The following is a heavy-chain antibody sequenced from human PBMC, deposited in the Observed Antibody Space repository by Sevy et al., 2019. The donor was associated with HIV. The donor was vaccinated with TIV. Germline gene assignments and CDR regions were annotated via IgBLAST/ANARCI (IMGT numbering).Heavy chain of an antibody. CDR2: ICCSNCYI. D-gene: IGHD3-3*01. Sequence: GSLRLSCAASGFTLSSYNMNWVRQAPGEGLEWVPSICCSNCYIYYADSVKGRFTNSRDNAKNSLYLQMNSLRAEEPAVYYCARGGNYDFWSGPPHPDYWGQGTLVTVSS. CDR3: ARGGNYDFWSGPPHPDY. V-gene: IGHV3-21*01. J-gene: IGHJ4*02. CDR1: GFTLSSYN.